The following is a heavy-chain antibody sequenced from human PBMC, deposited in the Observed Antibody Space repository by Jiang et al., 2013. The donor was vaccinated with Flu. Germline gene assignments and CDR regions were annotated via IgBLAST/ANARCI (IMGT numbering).Heavy chain of an antibody. D-gene: IGHD6-13*01. J-gene: IGHJ4*02. V-gene: IGHV3-23*01. CDR1: SYA. Sequence: SYAMSWVRPGVQGRGLEWVSAISGSGGSTYYADSVKGRFTISRDNSKNTLYLQMNSLRAEDTAVYYCAKDPYIAAAGTPNYFDYWGQGTLVTVSS. CDR3: AKDPYIAAAGTPNYFDY. CDR2: ISGSGGST.